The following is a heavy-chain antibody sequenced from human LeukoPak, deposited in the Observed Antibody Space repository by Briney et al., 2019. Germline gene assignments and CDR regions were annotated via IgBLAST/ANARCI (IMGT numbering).Heavy chain of an antibody. Sequence: ASETLSLTCTVSGGSISSGGYYWSWIRQHPGKGLEWIGYIYYSGSTYYNPSLKSRITISVDTSKNQFSLKLSSVTAADTAVYYCAREEATIVYWFDPWGQGTLVTVSS. CDR1: GGSISSGGYY. V-gene: IGHV4-31*03. CDR2: IYYSGST. CDR3: AREEATIVYWFDP. D-gene: IGHD5-12*01. J-gene: IGHJ5*02.